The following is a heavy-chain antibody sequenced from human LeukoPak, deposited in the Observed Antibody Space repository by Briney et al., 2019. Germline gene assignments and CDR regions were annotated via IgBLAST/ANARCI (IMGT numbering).Heavy chain of an antibody. D-gene: IGHD6-19*01. J-gene: IGHJ4*02. Sequence: SQTLSLTCAISGDSVSRKSAGWNWIRQSPSRGLEWLGRTYYRSKWYNDYAVSVKSRITINPDTSKNQFSLQLNSVTPEDTAVYYCARAPPDSSGWWFDYWGQGTLVTVSS. V-gene: IGHV6-1*01. CDR3: ARAPPDSSGWWFDY. CDR1: GDSVSRKSAG. CDR2: TYYRSKWYN.